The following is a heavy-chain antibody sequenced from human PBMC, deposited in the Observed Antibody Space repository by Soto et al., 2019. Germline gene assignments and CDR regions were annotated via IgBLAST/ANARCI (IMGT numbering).Heavy chain of an antibody. J-gene: IGHJ4*02. CDR1: GFTFSSYW. CDR3: ARDRGYSSEGPIDY. V-gene: IGHV3-74*01. D-gene: IGHD6-19*01. Sequence: VGSLRLSCAASGFTFSSYWMHWVRQAPGKGLVWVSRINSDGSSTSYADSVKGRFTISRDNAKNTLYLQMNSLRAEDTAVYYCARDRGYSSEGPIDYWGQGTLVTVSS. CDR2: INSDGSST.